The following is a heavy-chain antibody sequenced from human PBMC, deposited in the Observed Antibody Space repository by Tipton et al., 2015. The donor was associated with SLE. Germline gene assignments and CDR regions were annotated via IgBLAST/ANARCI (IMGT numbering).Heavy chain of an antibody. V-gene: IGHV4-31*03. J-gene: IGHJ4*02. CDR1: GGSISSGGYY. CDR2: IYYSGST. Sequence: TLSLTCTVSGGSISSGGYYWSWIRQHPGKGLEWIRYIYYSGSTYYNPSLKSRVTISVDTSKNQFSLKLSSVTAADTAVYYCARGAGTAMAFDYWGQGTLVTVSS. CDR3: ARGAGTAMAFDY. D-gene: IGHD5-18*01.